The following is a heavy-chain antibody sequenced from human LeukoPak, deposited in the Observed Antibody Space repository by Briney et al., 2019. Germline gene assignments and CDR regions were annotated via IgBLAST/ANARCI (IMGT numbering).Heavy chain of an antibody. D-gene: IGHD3-10*01. J-gene: IGHJ4*02. CDR3: ARGLTYYYGSGSYYHDY. CDR2: INWNGGST. V-gene: IGHV3-20*04. Sequence: GGSLRLSCAASGFTFDDYGMSWVRQAPGKGLEWVSGINWNGGSTGYADSVKGRFTISRDNAKNSLYLQMNSLRAEDTALYYCARGLTYYYGSGSYYHDYRGQGTLVTVSS. CDR1: GFTFDDYG.